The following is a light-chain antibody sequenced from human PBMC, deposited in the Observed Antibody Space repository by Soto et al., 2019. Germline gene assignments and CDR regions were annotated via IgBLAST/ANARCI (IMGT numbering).Light chain of an antibody. CDR2: GTS. V-gene: IGKV3-20*01. J-gene: IGKJ2*01. Sequence: VLTQSPGTLSLSPGERATISCRASQSINSSYLARYQHKPGQAPRLLFFGTSSRATSIPHRFSGSASGTDFKLAISRLEPEDCGVYYCQQDGGSPPYTFGQGTRLEIK. CDR3: QQDGGSPPYT. CDR1: QSINSSY.